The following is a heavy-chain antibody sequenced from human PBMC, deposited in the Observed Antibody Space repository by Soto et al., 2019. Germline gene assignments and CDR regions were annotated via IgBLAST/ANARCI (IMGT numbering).Heavy chain of an antibody. CDR2: IWYDGSNK. CDR1: GFTFSSYG. D-gene: IGHD4-17*01. J-gene: IGHJ4*02. V-gene: IGHV3-33*01. CDR3: ARDLESTTVTFFDY. Sequence: GGSLRLSCAASGFTFSSYGMHWVRQAPGKGLEWVAVIWYDGSNKYYADSVKGRFTISRDNSKNTLYPQMNSLRAEDTAVYYCARDLESTTVTFFDYWGQGTLVTVSS.